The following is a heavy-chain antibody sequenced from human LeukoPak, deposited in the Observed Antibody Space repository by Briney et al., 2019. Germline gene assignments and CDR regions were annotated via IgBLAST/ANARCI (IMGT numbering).Heavy chain of an antibody. CDR1: GYTFTGYY. CDR2: ISPNSGGT. Sequence: ASVKVSCKASGYTFTGYYIHWLRQAPGQGLEWMGWISPNSGGTNYVQKFQGRVTMTRDTSISTAYMELTRLTSEDTAVYYCARVRYNWNDAHDYWGQGTLVTVSS. CDR3: ARVRYNWNDAHDY. D-gene: IGHD1-20*01. J-gene: IGHJ4*02. V-gene: IGHV1-2*02.